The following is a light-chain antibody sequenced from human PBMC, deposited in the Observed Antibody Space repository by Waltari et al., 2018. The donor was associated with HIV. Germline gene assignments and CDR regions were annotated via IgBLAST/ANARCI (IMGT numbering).Light chain of an antibody. CDR2: DVS. J-gene: IGLJ3*02. Sequence: QSALTQPRSVSGSPGQSVTISCTGTSSDVGDNNYVSWYQHHPGKAPKLIIYDVSKRPSGVPDRFAGSKSGNTVSLTISELQAADEGDYYYCSYVGGYTYVFGGGTKLTVL. V-gene: IGLV2-11*01. CDR1: SSDVGDNNY. CDR3: CSYVGGYTYV.